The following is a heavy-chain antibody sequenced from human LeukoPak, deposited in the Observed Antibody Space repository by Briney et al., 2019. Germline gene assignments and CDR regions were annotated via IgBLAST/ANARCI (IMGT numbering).Heavy chain of an antibody. CDR3: ARANHFIAVAGTYY. CDR1: GFTFSDYY. V-gene: IGHV3-11*04. J-gene: IGHJ4*02. CDR2: ISSSGTTI. Sequence: GGSLRLSCAASGFTFSDYYMTWIRQAPGKGLEWVSYISSSGTTIYYAGSLKGRFTISRDNAKNSLYLQMNSLRAEDTAVYYCARANHFIAVAGTYYWGQGTLVTVSS. D-gene: IGHD6-19*01.